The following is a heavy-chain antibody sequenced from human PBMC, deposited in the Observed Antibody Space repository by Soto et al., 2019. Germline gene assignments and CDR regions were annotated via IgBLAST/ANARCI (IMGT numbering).Heavy chain of an antibody. Sequence: PGGSLRLSCAASGFTFSNYWMSWVRQAPGKGLEWVANIKQDGSEEYYVDSVKGRFIISRDTALKSLYLQMTSLRAEDTAVYYCARRRIALSAFDIWGQGTMVTVSS. CDR1: GFTFSNYW. J-gene: IGHJ3*02. D-gene: IGHD3-16*02. CDR2: IKQDGSEE. V-gene: IGHV3-7*01. CDR3: ARRRIALSAFDI.